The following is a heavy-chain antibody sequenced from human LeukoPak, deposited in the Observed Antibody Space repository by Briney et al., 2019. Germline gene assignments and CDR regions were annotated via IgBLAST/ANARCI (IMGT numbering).Heavy chain of an antibody. Sequence: GESLKISCKGSGCNFTNYWIAWVRQMPGKGLEWMGIIYPGDSDTRNSPSFQGQVTISADKSISTAYLQWSSLKASDTAMFYCARRGFGGVVLDAFDIWGQGTTVTVSS. V-gene: IGHV5-51*01. D-gene: IGHD3-16*01. J-gene: IGHJ3*02. CDR3: ARRGFGGVVLDAFDI. CDR1: GCNFTNYW. CDR2: IYPGDSDT.